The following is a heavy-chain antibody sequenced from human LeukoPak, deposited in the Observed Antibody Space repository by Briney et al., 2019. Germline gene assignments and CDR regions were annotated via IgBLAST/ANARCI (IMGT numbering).Heavy chain of an antibody. J-gene: IGHJ6*03. CDR1: GGSISNYY. CDR2: IYYSGST. CDR3: ARDWGVSARPGYMDV. Sequence: SETLSLTCTVSGGSISNYYWSWIRQPPGKGLEWIGYIYYSGSTKYNPSLRSRVTISVDTSKNQFSLRLSPVTAADTAVYYCARDWGVSARPGYMDVWGKGTTVTVSS. D-gene: IGHD6-6*01. V-gene: IGHV4-59*01.